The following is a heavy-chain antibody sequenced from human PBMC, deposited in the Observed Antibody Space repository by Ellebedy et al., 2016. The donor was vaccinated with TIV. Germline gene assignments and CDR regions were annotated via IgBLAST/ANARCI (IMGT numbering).Heavy chain of an antibody. V-gene: IGHV1-8*01. CDR1: GYIFISYN. Sequence: ASVKVSXXASGYIFISYNLNWVRQAPGQGLEWMGWMNPNSGKTGYAQKFQGRVTMTRDTSTNTAYMELSSLRSEDTAVYYCARVTYTLDVWGQGTTVTVSS. D-gene: IGHD2-21*02. CDR3: ARVTYTLDV. CDR2: MNPNSGKT. J-gene: IGHJ6*02.